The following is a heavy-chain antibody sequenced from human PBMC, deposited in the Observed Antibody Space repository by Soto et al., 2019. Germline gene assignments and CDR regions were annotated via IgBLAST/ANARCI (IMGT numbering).Heavy chain of an antibody. J-gene: IGHJ3*02. CDR3: ARAGYSSSWYPVAFDI. CDR2: ISSSGSTI. V-gene: IGHV3-48*03. CDR1: GFTFSSYE. Sequence: GGSLRLSCAASGFTFSSYEMNWVRQAPGKGLEWVSYISSSGSTIYYADSVKGRFTISRDNAKNSLYLQMNSLRAEDTAVYYCARAGYSSSWYPVAFDIWGQGTMVTVSS. D-gene: IGHD6-13*01.